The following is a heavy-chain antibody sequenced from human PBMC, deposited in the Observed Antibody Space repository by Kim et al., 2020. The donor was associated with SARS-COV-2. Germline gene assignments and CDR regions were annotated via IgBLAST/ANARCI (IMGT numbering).Heavy chain of an antibody. J-gene: IGHJ4*02. V-gene: IGHV3-33*01. CDR2: IWYDGSNK. Sequence: GGSLRLSCAASGFTFSSYGMHWVRQAPGKGLEWVAVIWYDGSNKYYADSVKGRFTISRDNSKNTLYLQMNSLRAEDTAVYYCATLARGGSYPPVDFDYWGQGTLGTVSS. CDR3: ATLARGGSYPPVDFDY. D-gene: IGHD1-26*01. CDR1: GFTFSSYG.